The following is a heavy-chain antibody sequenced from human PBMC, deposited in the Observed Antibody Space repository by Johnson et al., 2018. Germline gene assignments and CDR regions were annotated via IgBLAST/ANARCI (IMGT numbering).Heavy chain of an antibody. Sequence: QVQLVESGGGVVQPGRSLRLSCAASGFTFSSYGMHWVRQAPGKGLEWVAVIWYDVSNKYYADSVKGRFTISRDNSKTTRFLQMNSLRAEATAVYYCAREGDGGFLVVHMDVGGQGTTVTGSS. CDR3: AREGDGGFLVVHMDV. D-gene: IGHD3-10*01. V-gene: IGHV3-33*01. CDR2: IWYDVSNK. CDR1: GFTFSSYG. J-gene: IGHJ6*02.